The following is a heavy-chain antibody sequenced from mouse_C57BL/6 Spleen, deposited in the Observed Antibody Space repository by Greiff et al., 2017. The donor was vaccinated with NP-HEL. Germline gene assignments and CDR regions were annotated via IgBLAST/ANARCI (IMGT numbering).Heavy chain of an antibody. CDR2: ILPGSGST. Sequence: VQLQQSGAELMKPGASVKLSCKATGYTFTGYWIEWVKQRPGHGLEWIGEILPGSGSTNYNEKFKGKATFTADTSSNTAYMQLSSLTTEDSAIYYCARRYSSGYSYYSAMDYWGQGTSVTVSS. CDR1: GYTFTGYW. CDR3: ARRYSSGYSYYSAMDY. V-gene: IGHV1-9*01. D-gene: IGHD3-2*02. J-gene: IGHJ4*01.